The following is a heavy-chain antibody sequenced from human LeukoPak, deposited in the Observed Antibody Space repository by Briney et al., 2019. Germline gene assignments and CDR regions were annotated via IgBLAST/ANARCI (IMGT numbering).Heavy chain of an antibody. CDR3: ARAGYNYLFDF. CDR1: GLPIADFA. CDR2: ISSSSTYI. D-gene: IGHD5-24*01. Sequence: GGSLRLSCVASGLPIADFAMHWVRQAPGKGLEWVSYISSSSTYIYYADSVKGRFTISRDNANNSLYVHMNSLRAEDTAVYYCARAGYNYLFDFWGQGTLVTVSS. V-gene: IGHV3-21*01. J-gene: IGHJ4*02.